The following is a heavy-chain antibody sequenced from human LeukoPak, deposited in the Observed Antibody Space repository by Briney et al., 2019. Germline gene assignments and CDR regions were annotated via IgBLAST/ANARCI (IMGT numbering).Heavy chain of an antibody. V-gene: IGHV4-61*02. CDR1: GNSISSGDNY. CDR2: IYTSGST. Sequence: PSETLSLTCTVSGNSISSGDNYWSWIRQPAGKGLEWIGRIYTSGSTNYNPSLKSRVTISGDTSKNQFSLRLSSVTAADTAVYYCARALRYFDWLLSDAFDIWGQGTMVTVSS. D-gene: IGHD3-9*01. J-gene: IGHJ3*02. CDR3: ARALRYFDWLLSDAFDI.